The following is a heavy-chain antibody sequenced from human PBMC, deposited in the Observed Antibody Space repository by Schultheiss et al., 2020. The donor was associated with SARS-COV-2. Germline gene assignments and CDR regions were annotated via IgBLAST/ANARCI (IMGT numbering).Heavy chain of an antibody. CDR3: AREKGYCSGGSCWGNFDY. CDR2: ISWDGGST. CDR1: GFSFSSYW. D-gene: IGHD2-15*01. J-gene: IGHJ4*02. V-gene: IGHV3-43D*04. Sequence: GGSLRLSCAASGFSFSSYWMSWVRQAPGKGLEWVSLISWDGGSTFYADSVKGRFTISRDNSRDSLYLQMNSLRAEDTALYFCAREKGYCSGGSCWGNFDYWGQGTLVTVSS.